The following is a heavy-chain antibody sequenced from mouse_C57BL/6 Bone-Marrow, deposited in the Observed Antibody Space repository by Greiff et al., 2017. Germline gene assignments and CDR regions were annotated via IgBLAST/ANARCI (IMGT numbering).Heavy chain of an antibody. D-gene: IGHD2-5*01. V-gene: IGHV1-39*01. CDR3: ARSGYYSNYDWYFDV. CDR1: GYSFTDYN. Sequence: EVHLVESGPELVKPGASVKISCKASGYSFTDYNMNWVKQSNGKSLEWIGVINPNYGTTSYNQKFKGKATLTVDQSSSTAYMQLNSLTSEDSAVYYCARSGYYSNYDWYFDVWGTGTTVTVSS. CDR2: INPNYGTT. J-gene: IGHJ1*03.